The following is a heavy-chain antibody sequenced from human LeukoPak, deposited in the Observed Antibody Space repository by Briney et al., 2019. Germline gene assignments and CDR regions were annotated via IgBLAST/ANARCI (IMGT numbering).Heavy chain of an antibody. CDR1: GFTFSSYG. V-gene: IGHV3-33*01. D-gene: IGHD3-22*01. J-gene: IGHJ4*02. CDR3: ARERGYYYDSSGLDY. Sequence: PGGSLRLSCAASGFTFSSYGMHWVRQAPGKGLEWVAVIWYDGSNKYYADSVKGRFTISRDNSKNTLYLQMNSLRAEDTAVYYCARERGYYYDSSGLDYWGQGTLVTVSS. CDR2: IWYDGSNK.